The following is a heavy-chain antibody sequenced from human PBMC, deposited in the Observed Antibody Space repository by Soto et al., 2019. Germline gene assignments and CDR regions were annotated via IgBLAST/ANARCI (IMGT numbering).Heavy chain of an antibody. J-gene: IGHJ2*01. Sequence: QVQLQESGPGLVKPSQTLSLTCTVSGGSISSGGYYWSWIRQHPGKGLEWIGYIYYSGSTYYNPSLKSRVTISVDTSKNQFSLKLSSVTAADTAVYYCARDYYDSSGYYYQYFDLWGRGTLVTVSS. V-gene: IGHV4-31*03. CDR3: ARDYYDSSGYYYQYFDL. D-gene: IGHD3-22*01. CDR2: IYYSGST. CDR1: GGSISSGGYY.